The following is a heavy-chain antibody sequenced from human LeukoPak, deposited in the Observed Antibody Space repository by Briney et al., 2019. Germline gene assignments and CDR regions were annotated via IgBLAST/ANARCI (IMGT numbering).Heavy chain of an antibody. J-gene: IGHJ4*02. V-gene: IGHV3-30*04. Sequence: GGSLRLSCAASGFTFSSYAMHWVRQAPGKGLEWVAVISYEGINKYYADSVKGRFTISRDNSQNTLYLQMNSLRAEDPAVYYCAKDHSSCCYYLDYWGQGTLVTVSS. CDR2: ISYEGINK. CDR1: GFTFSSYA. CDR3: AKDHSSCCYYLDY. D-gene: IGHD2-2*01.